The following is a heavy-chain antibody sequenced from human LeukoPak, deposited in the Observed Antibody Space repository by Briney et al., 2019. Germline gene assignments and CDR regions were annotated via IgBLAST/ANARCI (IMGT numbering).Heavy chain of an antibody. CDR1: GYTFTSYG. CDR2: ISAYNGNT. D-gene: IGHD3-3*01. CDR3: ASTKIGYYDFWSGYYYYMDV. Sequence: ASVKVSCKASGYTFTSYGISWVRQAPGQGLEWMGWISAYNGNTNYAQKLQGRVTMTTDTSTSTAYMELRSLRSDDTAVYYCASTKIGYYDFWSGYYYYMDVWGKGTTVTVSS. J-gene: IGHJ6*03. V-gene: IGHV1-18*01.